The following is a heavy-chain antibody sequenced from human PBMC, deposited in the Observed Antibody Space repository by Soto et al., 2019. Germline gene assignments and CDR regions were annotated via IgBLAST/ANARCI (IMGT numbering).Heavy chain of an antibody. V-gene: IGHV4-34*01. Sequence: SETLSLTCAVYGGSFSGYYWRWLRQPPGKRLEWIGEINHSGSTNYNPSLKSRVTISVDTSKNQFSLKLSSVTAADTAVYYCARSGYYDFWSGYIIYFDYWGQGTLVTVSS. D-gene: IGHD3-3*01. CDR1: GGSFSGYY. CDR3: ARSGYYDFWSGYIIYFDY. J-gene: IGHJ4*02. CDR2: INHSGST.